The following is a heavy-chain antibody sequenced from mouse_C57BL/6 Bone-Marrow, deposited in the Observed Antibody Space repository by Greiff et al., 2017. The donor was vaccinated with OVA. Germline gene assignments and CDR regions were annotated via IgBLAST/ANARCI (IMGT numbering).Heavy chain of an antibody. CDR2: ISSGSSTI. CDR1: GFTFSDYG. D-gene: IGHD3-3*01. CDR3: ATQRDEGTFDY. V-gene: IGHV5-17*01. J-gene: IGHJ2*01. Sequence: EVQLQESGGGLVKPGGSLKLSCAASGFTFSDYGMHWVRQAPEKGLEWVAYISSGSSTIYYADTVKGRFTISRDNAKNTLFLQMTSLRSEDTAMYYCATQRDEGTFDYWGQGTTLTVSS.